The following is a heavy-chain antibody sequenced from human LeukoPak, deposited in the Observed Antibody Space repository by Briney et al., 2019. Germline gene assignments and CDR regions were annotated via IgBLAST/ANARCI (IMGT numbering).Heavy chain of an antibody. D-gene: IGHD3-22*01. CDR2: INHSGST. J-gene: IGHJ6*03. CDR1: GGSFSGYY. V-gene: IGHV4-34*01. CDR3: ARVVGYYDSSGYYLGYYYYYMDV. Sequence: PSETLSLTCAVYGGSFSGYYWSWIRQPPGKGLEWIGEINHSGSTNYNPSLKSRVTISVDTSKNQFSLKLSSVTAADTAVYYCARVVGYYDSSGYYLGYYYYYMDVWGKGTTVTVSS.